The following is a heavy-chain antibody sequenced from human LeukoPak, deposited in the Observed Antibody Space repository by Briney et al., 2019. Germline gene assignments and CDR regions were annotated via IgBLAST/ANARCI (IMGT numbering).Heavy chain of an antibody. J-gene: IGHJ4*02. D-gene: IGHD2-15*01. CDR1: GFTVSSNY. Sequence: GGSLRLSCAASGFTVSSNYMSWVRQAPGKGLEWVSVIYSGGSTYYADSVKGRFTIPRDNSKNTLYLQMNSLRAEDTAVYYCAKAGAVVVVVAKFFDYWGQGTLVTVSS. CDR2: IYSGGST. V-gene: IGHV3-53*01. CDR3: AKAGAVVVVVAKFFDY.